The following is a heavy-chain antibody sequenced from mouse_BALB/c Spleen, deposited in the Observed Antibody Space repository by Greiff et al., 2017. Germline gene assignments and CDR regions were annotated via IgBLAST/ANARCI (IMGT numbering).Heavy chain of an antibody. CDR3: AYYYGSSLDY. J-gene: IGHJ2*01. V-gene: IGHV14-1*02. CDR2: IDPENGNT. D-gene: IGHD1-1*01. Sequence: VQLQQSGAELVRPGALVKLSCKASGFNIKDCYMHWVKQRPEQGLEWIGWIDPENGNTIYDPKFQGKASITADTSSNTAYLQLSSLTSEDTAVYYCAYYYGSSLDYWGQGTTLTVSS. CDR1: GFNIKDCY.